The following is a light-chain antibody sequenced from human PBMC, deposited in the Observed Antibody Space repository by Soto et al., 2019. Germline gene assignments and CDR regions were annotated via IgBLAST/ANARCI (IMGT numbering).Light chain of an antibody. Sequence: QSALTQPASVSGSPGQSITISCIGTTGDIGGYNFVSWYQQHPGKAPQLMIHEVGNRPSGVSNRFSASKSGNTASLTISGLQPEDEADDYCASYTSTSTLVFGTGTKLTVL. CDR2: EVG. CDR3: ASYTSTSTLV. J-gene: IGLJ1*01. V-gene: IGLV2-14*01. CDR1: TGDIGGYNF.